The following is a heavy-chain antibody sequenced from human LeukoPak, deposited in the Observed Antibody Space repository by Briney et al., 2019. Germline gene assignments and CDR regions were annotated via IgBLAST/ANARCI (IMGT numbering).Heavy chain of an antibody. Sequence: ASVKVSCTASGYTFTSYYMHWVRQAPGQGLEWMGIINPSGGSTSYAQKFQGRVTMTRDTSTSTVYMELSSLRSEHTAVYYCARASVGRRLDYWGQGTLVTVSS. J-gene: IGHJ4*02. D-gene: IGHD1-26*01. CDR3: ARASVGRRLDY. V-gene: IGHV1-46*01. CDR2: INPSGGST. CDR1: GYTFTSYY.